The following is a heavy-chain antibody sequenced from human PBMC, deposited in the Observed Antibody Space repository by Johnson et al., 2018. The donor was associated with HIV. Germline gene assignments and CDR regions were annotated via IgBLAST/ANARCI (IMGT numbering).Heavy chain of an antibody. CDR1: GFTFSSNP. V-gene: IGHV3-74*01. CDR3: AKDVRIVVVWGPDAFDI. J-gene: IGHJ3*02. D-gene: IGHD2-21*01. CDR2: INSDGSST. Sequence: VQLVESGGGVVQPGGSLRLSSAASGFTFSSNPMHWVRQAPGKGLVWVSRINSDGSSTSYAASVKGRFTISRDNAKNPLYLKMNSRRAEDTAVYYCAKDVRIVVVWGPDAFDIWGQGTMVTVSS.